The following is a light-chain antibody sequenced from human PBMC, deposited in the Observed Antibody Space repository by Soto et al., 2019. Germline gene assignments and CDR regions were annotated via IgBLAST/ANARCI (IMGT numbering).Light chain of an antibody. CDR3: SSYAGSSNV. CDR1: SSDVGGYNY. J-gene: IGLJ1*01. CDR2: EVN. V-gene: IGLV2-8*01. Sequence: LTQPPSASGSPGQSVAISCTGTSSDVGGYNYVSWYQQHPGKAPKLMIYEVNKRPSGVPDRFSGSKSGNTASLTVSGLQAEDEADYYCSSYAGSSNVFGTGTKSPS.